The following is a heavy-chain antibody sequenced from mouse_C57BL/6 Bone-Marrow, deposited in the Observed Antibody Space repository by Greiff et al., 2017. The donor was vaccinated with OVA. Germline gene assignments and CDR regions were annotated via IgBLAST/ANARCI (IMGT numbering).Heavy chain of an antibody. CDR2: IDPENGDT. Sequence: VHVKQSGAELVRPGASVKLSCTASGFNIKDDYMHWVKQRPEQGLEWIGWIDPENGDTEYASKFQGKATITADTSSNTAYLQLSSLTSEDTAVYYCTSYCNFDYWGQGTTLTVSS. D-gene: IGHD6-5*01. CDR1: GFNIKDDY. J-gene: IGHJ2*01. CDR3: TSYCNFDY. V-gene: IGHV14-4*01.